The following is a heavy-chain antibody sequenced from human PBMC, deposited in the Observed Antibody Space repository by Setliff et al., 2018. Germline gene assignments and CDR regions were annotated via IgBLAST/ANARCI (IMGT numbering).Heavy chain of an antibody. V-gene: IGHV3-21*05. J-gene: IGHJ3*02. D-gene: IGHD6-13*01. CDR1: GFTFSGYS. CDR3: ASAGHSGSWFPFDAFHI. Sequence: GGSLRLSCAASGFTFSGYSMNWVRQAPGKGLEWVSYISGSSHIISYADSMKGRFTISRDNAKNSLYLQMNSLRAEDTAVYYCASAGHSGSWFPFDAFHIWGQGTMVTVSS. CDR2: ISGSSHII.